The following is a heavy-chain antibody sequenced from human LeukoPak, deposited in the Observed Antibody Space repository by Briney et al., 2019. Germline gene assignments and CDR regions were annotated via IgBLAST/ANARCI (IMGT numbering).Heavy chain of an antibody. Sequence: SETLSLTCAVYGGSFSGYYWSWIRQPPGKGLEWIGEINHSGSTNYNPSLKSRVTISVDTSKNQFSLKLSSVTAADTAVYYCARGLFGVVIIGYNWFVPWGQGTLVTVSS. CDR2: INHSGST. CDR1: GGSFSGYY. V-gene: IGHV4-34*01. J-gene: IGHJ5*02. CDR3: ARGLFGVVIIGYNWFVP. D-gene: IGHD3-3*01.